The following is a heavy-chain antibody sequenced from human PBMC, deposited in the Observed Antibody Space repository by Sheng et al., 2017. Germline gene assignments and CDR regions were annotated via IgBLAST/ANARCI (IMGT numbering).Heavy chain of an antibody. CDR2: IHSDGTSA. CDR3: AREQDSENSGYPAFDI. Sequence: EVQLVESGGGLVQPGGSLRLSCAASGFTFSNHWMHWVRQAPGKGLVGVSRIHSDGTSANYADSVKGRFTIFRDNAKNTLYMQMNSLRVEDTAVYYCAREQDSENSGYPAFDIWGQGTMVTVSS. CDR1: GFTFSNHW. V-gene: IGHV3-74*01. J-gene: IGHJ3*02. D-gene: IGHD3-22*01.